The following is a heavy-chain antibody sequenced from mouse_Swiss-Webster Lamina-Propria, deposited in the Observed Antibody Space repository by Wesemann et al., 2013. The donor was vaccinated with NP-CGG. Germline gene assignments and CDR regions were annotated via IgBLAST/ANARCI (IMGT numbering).Heavy chain of an antibody. V-gene: IGHV5-6-2*01. CDR3: ARERDGYYFDY. J-gene: IGHJ2*01. Sequence: DVKLVESWGGLVKLGGSLKLSCAASGFTFSSYYMSWVRQTPEKRLEWVATISNSGGSTYYPDSVKDRFTISRDNAKNTLYLQMSSLNSEDTAVYYCARERDGYYFDYWGQGTTLTVSS. D-gene: IGHD2-3*01. CDR2: ISNSGGST. CDR1: GFTFSSYY.